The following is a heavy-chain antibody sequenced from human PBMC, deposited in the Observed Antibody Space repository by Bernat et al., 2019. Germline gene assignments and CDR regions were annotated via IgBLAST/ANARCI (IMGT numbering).Heavy chain of an antibody. CDR1: GFIFSYYW. Sequence: DVQLVESGGDLVQPGGSLRVSCAASGFIFSYYWMSWVRQAPGKGLEWVANIKGDGSEKYYVDSVKGRFTISRDNAKNSLYLQMNNLRVEDTAVYYCASFPYDSSGDPDYWGQGTLVTVSS. CDR3: ASFPYDSSGDPDY. CDR2: IKGDGSEK. J-gene: IGHJ4*02. D-gene: IGHD3-22*01. V-gene: IGHV3-7*03.